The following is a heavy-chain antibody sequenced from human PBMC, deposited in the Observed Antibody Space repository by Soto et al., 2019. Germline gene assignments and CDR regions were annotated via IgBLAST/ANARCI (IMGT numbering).Heavy chain of an antibody. J-gene: IGHJ4*02. CDR1: GFTFSRYS. Sequence: GSLRLSCAASGFTFSRYSMNWVRQAPGKGLEWVSSISSTTNYIYYAVSMKGRFTVSRDNAKNSVYLDMNSLSAEDTAVYYCARESEDLTSNFDYWGQGTLVTVSS. CDR2: ISSTTNYI. CDR3: ARESEDLTSNFDY. V-gene: IGHV3-21*01.